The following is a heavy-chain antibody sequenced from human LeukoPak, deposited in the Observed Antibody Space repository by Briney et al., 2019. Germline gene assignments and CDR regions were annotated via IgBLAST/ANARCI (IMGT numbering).Heavy chain of an antibody. CDR3: AREVLLRFGEFDY. CDR1: GFTFSSYA. J-gene: IGHJ4*02. CDR2: ISYDGSNK. Sequence: GRSLRLSCAASGFTFSSYAMHWVRQAPGKGLEWVAVISYDGSNKYYADSVKGRFTISRDNSKNTLYLQMNSLRAEDTAVYYCAREVLLRFGEFDYWGQGTLVTVSS. V-gene: IGHV3-30-3*01. D-gene: IGHD3-10*01.